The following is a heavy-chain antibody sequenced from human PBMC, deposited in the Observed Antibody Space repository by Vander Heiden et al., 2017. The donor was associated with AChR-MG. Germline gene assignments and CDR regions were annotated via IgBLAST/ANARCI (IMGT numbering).Heavy chain of an antibody. Sequence: QVQLQEPGPGLVKPSKPLPLPCTSLGGPISRGVSNGGGIRQPPGKGLEWIGYIYYSGSTYYNPSLKSRVTISVDTSKNQFSLKLSSVTAADTAVYYCARDHTLEYSSSSLADYYYYYGMDVWGQGTTVTVSS. CDR1: GGPISRGVSN. V-gene: IGHV4-30-4*01. CDR2: IYYSGST. CDR3: ARDHTLEYSSSSLADYYYYYGMDV. J-gene: IGHJ6*02. D-gene: IGHD6-6*01.